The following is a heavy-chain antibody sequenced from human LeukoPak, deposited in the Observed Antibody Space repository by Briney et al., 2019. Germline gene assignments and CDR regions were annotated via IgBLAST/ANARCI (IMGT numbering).Heavy chain of an antibody. Sequence: SETLSLTCAVYGLSFSGYYWSWIRQPPGKGLEWVGEINHSGRTNYNPSLKSRVTISVNTSKNQLSLKHSSVTAPATAVNYCTSGGGAIATWGLGTLVTVSS. J-gene: IGHJ5*02. CDR2: INHSGRT. V-gene: IGHV4-34*01. CDR3: TSGGGAIAT. D-gene: IGHD3-16*01. CDR1: GLSFSGYY.